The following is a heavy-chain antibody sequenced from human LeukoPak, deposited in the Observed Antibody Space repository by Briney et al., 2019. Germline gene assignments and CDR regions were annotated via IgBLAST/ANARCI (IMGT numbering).Heavy chain of an antibody. V-gene: IGHV1-18*01. J-gene: IGHJ4*02. CDR3: ARGSSYGFSMGY. Sequence: ASVKVSCKASGYTFTSYGINWVRQAPGQGLEWMGWISTYNGDTNYAQKLQGRVTMTTDTSTSTAYMELRSLRSDDTAVYYCARGSSYGFSMGYWGQGTLVAVSS. D-gene: IGHD3-16*01. CDR1: GYTFTSYG. CDR2: ISTYNGDT.